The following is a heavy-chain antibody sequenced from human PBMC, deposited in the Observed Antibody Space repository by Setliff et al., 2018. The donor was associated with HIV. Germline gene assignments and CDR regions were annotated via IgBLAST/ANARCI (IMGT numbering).Heavy chain of an antibody. D-gene: IGHD3-10*01. CDR3: ASDFGGRWTFDY. CDR1: GYTFTSDH. J-gene: IGHJ4*02. V-gene: IGHV1-46*01. Sequence: ASVKVSCKASGYTFTSDHLHWVRQAPGQGLEWMGMITPSDGNTNYEQKFQGRVTMTRDTSTTTVYMELSSLTSEDTAIYYCASDFGGRWTFDYWGQGTLVTVSS. CDR2: ITPSDGNT.